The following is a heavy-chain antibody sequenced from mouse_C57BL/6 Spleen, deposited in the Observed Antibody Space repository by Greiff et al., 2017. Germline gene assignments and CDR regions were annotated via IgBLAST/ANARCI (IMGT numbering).Heavy chain of an antibody. CDR3: ASGVTLYFDY. Sequence: EVQLQQSGPELVKPGASVKISCKASGYTFTDYYMNWVKQSHGKSLEWIGDINPNNGGTSYNQKFKGKATLTVDKSSSTAYMELRSLTSEDSAVYYCASGVTLYFDYWGQGTTLTVSS. CDR2: INPNNGGT. CDR1: GYTFTDYY. V-gene: IGHV1-26*01. J-gene: IGHJ2*01. D-gene: IGHD2-13*01.